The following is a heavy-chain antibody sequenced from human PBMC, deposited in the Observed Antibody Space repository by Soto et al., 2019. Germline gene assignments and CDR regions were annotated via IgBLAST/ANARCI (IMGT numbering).Heavy chain of an antibody. CDR3: ASHLVMTGTRGFDH. CDR1: SGSISSSNW. V-gene: IGHV4-4*02. J-gene: IGHJ4*02. D-gene: IGHD3-9*01. Sequence: QVQLQESGPGLVKPSGTLSLTCAVSSGSISSSNWWSWVRQPPGKGLEWIGEIAHTENTNYNPSLKSRVSISVDKSNHQFSPILTSVTAADTAVYYCASHLVMTGTRGFDHWGQGTLVTVSS. CDR2: IAHTENT.